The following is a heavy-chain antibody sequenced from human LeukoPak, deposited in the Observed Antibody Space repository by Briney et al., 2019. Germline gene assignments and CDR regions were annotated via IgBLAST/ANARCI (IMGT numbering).Heavy chain of an antibody. CDR1: GFTFSTYG. CDR2: VRYDGLNN. J-gene: IGHJ4*02. CDR3: AKDHLTYDTSGYYSDY. V-gene: IGHV3-30*02. D-gene: IGHD3-22*01. Sequence: GGSLRLSCAASGFTFSTYGMHWVRQAPGKGLEWVAFVRYDGLNNYHADSGKGRFTISRDNSKGTVYLQMNSLGAEDTAVYYCAKDHLTYDTSGYYSDYWGQGTLVTVAS.